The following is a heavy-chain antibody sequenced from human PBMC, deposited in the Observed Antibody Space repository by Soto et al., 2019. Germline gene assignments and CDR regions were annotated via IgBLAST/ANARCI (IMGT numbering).Heavy chain of an antibody. Sequence: QVHLVESGGGGVQPGRSKRLSCVVSGFTFNDYAIHWVRQAPGKGLEWVAVISFDGNNKFYTDSVKGRFTISRDRFKTTEYLQMNNLRAEDKAVYYYARDHWDCSGGGCNPHQLNFFAMDVWGQGTTVTVSS. J-gene: IGHJ6*02. CDR1: GFTFNDYA. V-gene: IGHV3-30*03. CDR3: ARDHWDCSGGGCNPHQLNFFAMDV. CDR2: ISFDGNNK. D-gene: IGHD2-15*01.